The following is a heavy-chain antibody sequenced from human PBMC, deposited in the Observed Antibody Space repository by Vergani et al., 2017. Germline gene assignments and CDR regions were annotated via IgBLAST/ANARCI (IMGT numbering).Heavy chain of an antibody. CDR2: ISNDGGNK. CDR3: VRLPRGPWNFDL. CDR1: GFSFGSYG. V-gene: IGHV3-30*03. J-gene: IGHJ2*01. Sequence: QVQLVESGGNVVQSGTSLRLSCAASGFSFGSYGMHWVRQSPGKGLEWVAVISNDGGNKYYADSVKGRFTISRDNTKNSLSLQMSGLRVEDTAVYYCVRLPRGPWNFDLWGRGTLITVSP.